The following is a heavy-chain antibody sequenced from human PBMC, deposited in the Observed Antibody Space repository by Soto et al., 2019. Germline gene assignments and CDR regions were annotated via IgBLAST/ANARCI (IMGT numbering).Heavy chain of an antibody. V-gene: IGHV4-31*03. D-gene: IGHD6-19*01. CDR1: GGSISSGGYY. CDR3: ARGSTDWIAVADGCYFDY. CDR2: IYYSGST. Sequence: SETLLLTCTVSGGSISSGGYYLSWIRQHPGKGLEWIGYIYYSGSTYYNPSLKSRVTISVDTSKNQFSLKLSSVTAADTAVYYCARGSTDWIAVADGCYFDYWGQGTLVTVSS. J-gene: IGHJ4*02.